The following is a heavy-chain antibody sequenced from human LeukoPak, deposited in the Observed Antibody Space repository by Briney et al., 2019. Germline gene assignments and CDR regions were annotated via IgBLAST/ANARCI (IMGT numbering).Heavy chain of an antibody. CDR3: AREGRGVPQALIYDY. V-gene: IGHV4-38-2*02. CDR1: GYSISSGYY. D-gene: IGHD2-2*01. CDR2: IYTSGST. Sequence: PSETLSLTCTVSGYSISSGYYWGWIRQPPGRGLEWIGRIYTSGSTNYNPSLKSRVTMSVDTSKNQFSLKLSSVTAADTAVYYCAREGRGVPQALIYDYWGQGTLVTVSS. J-gene: IGHJ4*02.